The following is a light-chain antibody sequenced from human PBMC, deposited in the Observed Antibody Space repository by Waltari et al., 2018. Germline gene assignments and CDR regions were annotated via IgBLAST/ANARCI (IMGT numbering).Light chain of an antibody. J-gene: IGKJ4*01. CDR2: WAS. CDR3: QQYYDSPFT. CDR1: QSVFYSPNNKNY. V-gene: IGKV4-1*01. Sequence: DIVMTQSPVSLAVSLGERATINCKSSQSVFYSPNNKNYLSWYQQKPGQPPKQLIYWASTRESGVPDRFSGSGSGTDFTLTISSLQAEDVALDFCQQYYDSPFTFGGGTKVEIK.